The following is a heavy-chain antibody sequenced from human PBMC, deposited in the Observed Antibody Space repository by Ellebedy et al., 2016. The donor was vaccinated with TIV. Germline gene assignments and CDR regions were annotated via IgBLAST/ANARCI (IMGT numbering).Heavy chain of an antibody. CDR2: ITGSGIRT. CDR1: GFTFDIYA. J-gene: IGHJ4*02. Sequence: PGGSLRLSCAASGFTFDIYAMSWVRQAPGKGLEWVSAITGSGIRTLYADSVRGRFTISRDNSKKTLFLQMNSVSAEDTAIYYCATPPQLAPTIAKWGQGTLVTVSS. CDR3: ATPPQLAPTIAK. V-gene: IGHV3-23*01. D-gene: IGHD5-12*01.